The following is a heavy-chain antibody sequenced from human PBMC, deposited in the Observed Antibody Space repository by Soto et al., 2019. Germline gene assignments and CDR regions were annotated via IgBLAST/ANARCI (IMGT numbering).Heavy chain of an antibody. V-gene: IGHV3-53*01. Sequence: GGCLRLSCAASGFTVSSNYLAWVRQAPGKGLKWVSVLYPDGRAYYADSVKGRFTISTDNSKNTVYLQMNTLRAEDTAVYYCARGLGREYQDNRDYFHLDYWGQGTLVTVSS. D-gene: IGHD2-15*01. CDR3: ARGLGREYQDNRDYFHLDY. CDR2: LYPDGRA. J-gene: IGHJ4*02. CDR1: GFTVSSNY.